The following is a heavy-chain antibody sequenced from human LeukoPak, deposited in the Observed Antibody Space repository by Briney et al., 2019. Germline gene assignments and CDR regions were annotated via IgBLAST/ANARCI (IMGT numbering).Heavy chain of an antibody. D-gene: IGHD2-15*01. CDR2: ISYDGSIN. V-gene: IGHV3-30*04. Sequence: PGRSLRLSCAASGFTFNSYAVHWVRQAPGKGLEWVAVISYDGSINFYSASVKGRFTISRDNSKNTLYLQMNSLRADDTALYFCARDRRYCSGGSCYFDYFFDYWGQGTLVTASS. J-gene: IGHJ4*02. CDR1: GFTFNSYA. CDR3: ARDRRYCSGGSCYFDYFFDY.